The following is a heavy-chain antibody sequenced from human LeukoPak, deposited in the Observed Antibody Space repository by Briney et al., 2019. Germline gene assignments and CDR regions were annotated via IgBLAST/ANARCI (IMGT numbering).Heavy chain of an antibody. CDR3: AIGGYSGYDLVDY. J-gene: IGHJ4*02. D-gene: IGHD5-12*01. Sequence: SETLSLTCTVSGGSISSSSYYWGWIRQPPGKGLEWIGSIYYSGSTYYNPSLKSRVTISVDTSKNQFSLKLSSVTAADTAVYYCAIGGYSGYDLVDYWGQGTLVTVSS. V-gene: IGHV4-39*01. CDR1: GGSISSSSYY. CDR2: IYYSGST.